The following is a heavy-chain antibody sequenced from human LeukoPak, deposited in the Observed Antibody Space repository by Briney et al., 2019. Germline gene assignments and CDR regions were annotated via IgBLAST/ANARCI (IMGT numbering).Heavy chain of an antibody. J-gene: IGHJ4*02. Sequence: SVKVSCKASGGTFSSYAISWVRQAPGQGLEWMGGIIPIFGTANYAQKFQGRVTITADKSTSTAYMELSSLRSEDTAVYYCARDAEGGDTAMVPFDYWGQGTLVTVSS. V-gene: IGHV1-69*06. CDR2: IIPIFGTA. CDR3: ARDAEGGDTAMVPFDY. D-gene: IGHD5-18*01. CDR1: GGTFSSYA.